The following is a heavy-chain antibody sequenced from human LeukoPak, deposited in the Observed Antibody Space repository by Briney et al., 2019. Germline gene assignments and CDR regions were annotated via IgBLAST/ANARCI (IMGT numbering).Heavy chain of an antibody. CDR1: GYTFTSYG. D-gene: IGHD6-19*01. J-gene: IGHJ4*02. Sequence: ASVKVSCKASGYTFTSYGISWVRQAPGQGLEGMGGISAYNGNTNYAQKLQGRVTMTTDTSTSTAHKELRSLRSDDTVVYYCARDLSGYSSGWYVYWGQGTLVTVSS. V-gene: IGHV1-18*01. CDR3: ARDLSGYSSGWYVY. CDR2: ISAYNGNT.